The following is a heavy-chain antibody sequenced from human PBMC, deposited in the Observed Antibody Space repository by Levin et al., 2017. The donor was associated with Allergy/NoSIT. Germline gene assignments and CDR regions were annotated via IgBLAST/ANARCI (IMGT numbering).Heavy chain of an antibody. Sequence: GGSLRLSCAASGFTFSSYGMHWVRQAPGKGLEWVAVISYDGSNKYYADSVKGRFTISRDNSKNTLYLQMNSLRAEDTAVYYCAKRGSTPEDYWGQGTLVTVSS. V-gene: IGHV3-30*18. CDR2: ISYDGSNK. CDR3: AKRGSTPEDY. D-gene: IGHD1-14*01. CDR1: GFTFSSYG. J-gene: IGHJ4*02.